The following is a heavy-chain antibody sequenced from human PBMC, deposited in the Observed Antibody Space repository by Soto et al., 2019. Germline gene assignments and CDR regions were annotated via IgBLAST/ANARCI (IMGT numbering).Heavy chain of an antibody. CDR3: ASYTPSGYYYYGMDV. V-gene: IGHV1-69*13. D-gene: IGHD3-10*01. CDR2: IIPIFGTA. J-gene: IGHJ6*02. CDR1: GGTFSSYA. Sequence: SVKVSCKASGGTFSSYAISWVRQAPGQGLEWMGGIIPIFGTANYAQKFQGRVTITADESTSTAYMELRSLRSDDTAVYYCASYTPSGYYYYGMDVWGQGTTVTVSS.